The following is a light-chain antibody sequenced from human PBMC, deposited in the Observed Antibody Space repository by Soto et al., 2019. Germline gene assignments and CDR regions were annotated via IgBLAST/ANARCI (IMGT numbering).Light chain of an antibody. V-gene: IGLV2-23*01. CDR3: CSYAGSSTFYV. CDR2: EGS. Sequence: QSALTQPASVSGSPGQSITISCTGTSSDVGSYNLVSWYQQHPGKAPKLMIYEGSKRPSGVSHRFSGSKSGNTASLTISGLQAEDEADYYCCSYAGSSTFYVFGTGTKLTVL. CDR1: SSDVGSYNL. J-gene: IGLJ1*01.